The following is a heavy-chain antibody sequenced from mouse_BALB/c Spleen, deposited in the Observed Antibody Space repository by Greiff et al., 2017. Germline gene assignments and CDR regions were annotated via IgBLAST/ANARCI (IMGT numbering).Heavy chain of an antibody. CDR2: IWGDGST. CDR1: GFSLTGYG. CDR3: ARGYGY. Sequence: QVQLKESGPGLVAPSQSLSISCTASGFSLTGYGVNWVRQPPGKGLEWLGMIWGDGSTDYNSALKSRLSISKDNSKSQVCLKMNSLQTDDTAGYYCARGYGYWGQGTLVTVSA. V-gene: IGHV2-6-7*01. J-gene: IGHJ3*01.